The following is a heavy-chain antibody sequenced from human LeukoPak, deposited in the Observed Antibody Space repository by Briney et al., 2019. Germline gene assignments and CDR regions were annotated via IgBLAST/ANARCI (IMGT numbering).Heavy chain of an antibody. Sequence: ASVKVSCKASGYTFTSYDINWVRQATGQGLEWMGWMNPNSGNTGYAQKFQGRVTMTRNTSISTAYMELSSLRSEDTAVYYCAIKSSLYYYYYMDVWGKGTTVTASS. CDR1: GYTFTSYD. J-gene: IGHJ6*03. CDR3: AIKSSLYYYYYMDV. V-gene: IGHV1-8*01. CDR2: MNPNSGNT.